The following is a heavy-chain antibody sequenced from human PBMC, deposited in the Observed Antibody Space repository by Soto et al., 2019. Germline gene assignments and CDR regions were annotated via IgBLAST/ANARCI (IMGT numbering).Heavy chain of an antibody. V-gene: IGHV3-74*01. J-gene: IGHJ4*02. D-gene: IGHD2-15*01. CDR3: ARGGFRYWLLDQ. Sequence: EVQLVESGGGLVQPGGSLRLSCAASGFTFNNYWIHWVRQVPGKGLVWVSRIKYDGSTTNYADSVKGRLTISRDNAKDTVYLQIDSLRAEDAAVYYCARGGFRYWLLDQWSQGTPVTVSS. CDR2: IKYDGSTT. CDR1: GFTFNNYW.